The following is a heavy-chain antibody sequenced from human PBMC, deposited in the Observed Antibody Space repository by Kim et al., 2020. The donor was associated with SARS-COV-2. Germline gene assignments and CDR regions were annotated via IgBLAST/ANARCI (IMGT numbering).Heavy chain of an antibody. D-gene: IGHD3-3*01. V-gene: IGHV4-59*13. CDR3: ARAPPATIFGVVTAFDY. CDR1: GGSISSYY. CDR2: IYYSGST. Sequence: SETLSLTCTVSGGSISSYYWSWIRQPPGKGLEWIGYIYYSGSTNYNPSLKSRVTISVGTSKNQFSLKLSSETAADTAVYYCARAPPATIFGVVTAFDYWGQGTLVTVSS. J-gene: IGHJ4*02.